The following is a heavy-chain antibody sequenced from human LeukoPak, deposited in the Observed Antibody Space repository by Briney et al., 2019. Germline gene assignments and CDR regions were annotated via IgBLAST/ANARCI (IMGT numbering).Heavy chain of an antibody. CDR1: GFTFSSYG. CDR3: AKDDSVVVPTATHFDY. CDR2: ISYDGSNK. D-gene: IGHD2-2*01. Sequence: GGSLRLSCAASGFTFSSYGMHWVRQAPGKGLEWVAVISYDGSNKYYADSVKGRFTISRDNSQNTLYLQMNSLRAEDTAVYYCAKDDSVVVPTATHFDYWGQGTLVTVSS. J-gene: IGHJ4*02. V-gene: IGHV3-30*18.